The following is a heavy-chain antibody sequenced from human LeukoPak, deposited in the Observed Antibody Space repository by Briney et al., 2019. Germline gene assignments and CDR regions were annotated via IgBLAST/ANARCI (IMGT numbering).Heavy chain of an antibody. CDR1: GFTFSNYA. D-gene: IGHD6-19*01. V-gene: IGHV3-13*01. J-gene: IGHJ4*02. CDR3: ARERPHIAVVDY. Sequence: GGSLRLSCAASGFTFSNYAMHWVRQATGKGLEWVSAIGTAGDTFYPGSVKGRFTISRENAKNSLYLQMNGLRGEDTAVYYCARERPHIAVVDYWGQGTLVTVSS. CDR2: IGTAGDT.